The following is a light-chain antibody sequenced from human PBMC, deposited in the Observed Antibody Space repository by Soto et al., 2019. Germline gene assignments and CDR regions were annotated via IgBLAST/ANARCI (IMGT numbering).Light chain of an antibody. CDR2: GAS. CDR3: HQYGSAPWT. Sequence: DIVMTQSPATLSVSPGERATLSCRASQSVSTNLAWYQQKPGQAPRLLIYGASTRATGIPARFSGSGSGTEFTLTISSLQSEDFAIYYCHQYGSAPWTFGQGTKLDI. CDR1: QSVSTN. J-gene: IGKJ1*01. V-gene: IGKV3-15*01.